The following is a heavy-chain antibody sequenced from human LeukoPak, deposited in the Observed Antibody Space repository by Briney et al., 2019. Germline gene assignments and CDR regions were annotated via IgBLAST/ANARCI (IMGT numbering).Heavy chain of an antibody. CDR1: GASVGSAGYY. Sequence: SETLSLTCTVSGASVGSAGYYWSWIRQPPGGGLEWIGYIYYISNTNYNPSLKSRVTMSVDPSKNQFSLKLNSVTAADTAVYYCARTQSQGGSYRYYFGYWGQRTLVTVSS. J-gene: IGHJ4*02. CDR2: IYYISNT. D-gene: IGHD1-26*01. V-gene: IGHV4-61*08. CDR3: ARTQSQGGSYRYYFGY.